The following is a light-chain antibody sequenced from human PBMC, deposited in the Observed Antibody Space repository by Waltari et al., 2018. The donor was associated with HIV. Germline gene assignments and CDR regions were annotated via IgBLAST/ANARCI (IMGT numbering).Light chain of an antibody. CDR1: QDINNY. CDR2: DAT. V-gene: IGKV1-33*01. J-gene: IGKJ2*01. CDR3: QHYDNFLHT. Sequence: DIQMTQSPSSLSGSVGERVTITCQASQDINNYLNWYQQKAGRAPKLLIYDATNLEIGVPSRFSGSRSGTDFTLTISNLQPEDIATYYYQHYDNFLHTFGQGTKLEIK.